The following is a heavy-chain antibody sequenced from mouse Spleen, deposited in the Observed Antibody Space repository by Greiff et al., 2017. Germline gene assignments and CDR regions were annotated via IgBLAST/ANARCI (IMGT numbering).Heavy chain of an antibody. CDR1: GYTFTSYW. D-gene: IGHD4-1*01. V-gene: IGHV1-5*01. CDR3: TSRKTGTDWYFDV. Sequence: VQLQQSGTVLARPGASVKMSCTTSGYTFTSYWMHWVKQRPGQGLEWIGAIYPGNSDTSYNQKFKGKAKLTAVTSASTAYMELSSLTNEDSAVYYCTSRKTGTDWYFDVWGTGTTVTVSS. J-gene: IGHJ1*03. CDR2: IYPGNSDT.